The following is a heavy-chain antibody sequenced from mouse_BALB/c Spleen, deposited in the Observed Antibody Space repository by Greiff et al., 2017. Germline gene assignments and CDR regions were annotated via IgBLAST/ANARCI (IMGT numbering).Heavy chain of an antibody. Sequence: VQLQQSGAELVRPGVSVKISCKGSGYTFTDYAMNWVKQSHAKSLEWIGVISPYYGDASYNPKFKGKATMTVDKSSSTAYMELARLTSEDSAIYSGARVSAACGGALDYWGQGTSVTVSS. J-gene: IGHJ4*01. V-gene: IGHV1S137*01. D-gene: IGHD6-1*01. CDR2: ISPYYGDA. CDR3: ARVSAACGGALDY. CDR1: GYTFTDYA.